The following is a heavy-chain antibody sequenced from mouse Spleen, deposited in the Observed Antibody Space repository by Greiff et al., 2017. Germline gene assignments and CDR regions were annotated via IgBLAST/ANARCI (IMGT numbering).Heavy chain of an antibody. V-gene: IGHV5-6*01. CDR3: ARQSYYGSSWYFDV. D-gene: IGHD1-1*01. J-gene: IGHJ1*03. CDR1: GFTFSSYG. CDR2: ISSGGSYT. Sequence: EVNLVESGGDLVKPGGSLKLSCAASGFTFSSYGMSWVRQTPDKRLEWVATISSGGSYTYYPDSVKGRFTISRDNAKNTLYLQMSSLKSEDTAMYYCARQSYYGSSWYFDVWGTGTTVTVSS.